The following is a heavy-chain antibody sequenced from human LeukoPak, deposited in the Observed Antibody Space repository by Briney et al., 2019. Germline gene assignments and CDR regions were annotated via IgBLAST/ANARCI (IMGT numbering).Heavy chain of an antibody. J-gene: IGHJ4*02. CDR2: ISFDGSEK. Sequence: GGSLRLSCVTSGFIFSSYGFHWVRQAPGKGLEWVAVISFDGSEKYYADPAKGRFSISTDYSRNTLYLEMNSLRADDTAVYYCVRSQLQYCTTTSCYVFDSWGQGTLVTVSS. V-gene: IGHV3-30*19. D-gene: IGHD2-2*01. CDR3: VRSQLQYCTTTSCYVFDS. CDR1: GFIFSSYG.